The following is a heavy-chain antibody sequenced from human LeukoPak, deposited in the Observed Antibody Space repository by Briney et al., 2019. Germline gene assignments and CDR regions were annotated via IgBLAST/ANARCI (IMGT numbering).Heavy chain of an antibody. Sequence: GGSLRLSCAASGFTFSSYSMNWVRQAPGKGLEWVSSISSSSSYIYYADSVKGRFTISRDNAKNSLYLQMNSLRAEDTAVYYCARDDFWSGYYGHDYWGQGTLVTVSS. D-gene: IGHD3-3*01. J-gene: IGHJ4*02. CDR1: GFTFSSYS. CDR2: ISSSSSYI. V-gene: IGHV3-21*01. CDR3: ARDDFWSGYYGHDY.